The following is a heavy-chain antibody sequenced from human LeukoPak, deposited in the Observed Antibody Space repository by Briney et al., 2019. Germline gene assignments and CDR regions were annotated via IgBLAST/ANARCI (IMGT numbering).Heavy chain of an antibody. CDR3: AREVLQYRGYGMDV. V-gene: IGHV1-2*04. CDR2: INPNSGGT. CDR1: GYTFTGYY. D-gene: IGHD5-24*01. J-gene: IGHJ6*02. Sequence: ASVKVSCKASGYTFTGYYMHWVRQAPGQGLEWMGWINPNSGGTNYAQKFQGWVTMTRDTSISTAYMELSRLRSDDTAVYYRAREVLQYRGYGMDVWGQGTTVTVSS.